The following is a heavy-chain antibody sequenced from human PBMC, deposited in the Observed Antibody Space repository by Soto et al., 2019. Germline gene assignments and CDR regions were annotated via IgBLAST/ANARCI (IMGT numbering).Heavy chain of an antibody. D-gene: IGHD6-6*01. Sequence: ASVKVSCKTSGYTFTSFPIHWVRQAPGQRLEWVGWINTANGDTKYSEKFQGRVTVTRDTSASTVYMELSGLKSEDTAMFYCTRWSSSDSDFWGQGTLVTVSS. V-gene: IGHV1-3*04. J-gene: IGHJ4*02. CDR1: GYTFTSFP. CDR3: TRWSSSDSDF. CDR2: INTANGDT.